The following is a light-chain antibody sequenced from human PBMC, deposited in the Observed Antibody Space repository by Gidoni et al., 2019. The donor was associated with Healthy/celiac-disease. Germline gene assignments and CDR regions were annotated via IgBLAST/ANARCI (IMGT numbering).Light chain of an antibody. Sequence: EIVMTQSPATLSVSPGERATLSCRASQGFSSNLAWYQQKPGQAPRLLIYGASTRATGIPARFSGDGSGTEFTLTISSLQSEDFAVYYCQQYNNWPPWTFGQGTKVEIK. V-gene: IGKV3-15*01. J-gene: IGKJ1*01. CDR1: QGFSSN. CDR3: QQYNNWPPWT. CDR2: GAS.